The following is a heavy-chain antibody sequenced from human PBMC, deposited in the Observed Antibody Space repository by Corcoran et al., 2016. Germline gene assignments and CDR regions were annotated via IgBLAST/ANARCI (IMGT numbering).Heavy chain of an antibody. CDR1: GGSISSAESH. D-gene: IGHD2-2*01. V-gene: IGHV4-31*03. CDR3: VRVRTGTSSYDY. CDR2: ISYSANT. Sequence: QVQLQESGPGLVKPSQTLSLTCTVSGGSISSAESHWYWIRQDPGKGLEWIGYISYSANTAYNPSLRSRLTISRDRSANQFSLRLDSVTAADTAVYYCVRVRTGTSSYDYWGQGTLVTVSS. J-gene: IGHJ4*02.